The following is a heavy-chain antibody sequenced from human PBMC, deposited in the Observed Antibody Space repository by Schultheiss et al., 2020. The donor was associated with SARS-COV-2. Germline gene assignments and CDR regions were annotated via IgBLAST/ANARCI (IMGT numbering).Heavy chain of an antibody. CDR1: GYSFTTYT. Sequence: ASVKVSCKASGYSFTTYTIHWVLQAPGQRFEWVGWINPANGDTRYLQRLQGRVTLTRDTSASTAYMELSSLTSEDTGMYYCTRVNLGYCSGGSCYYFDYWGQGTLVTVSS. J-gene: IGHJ4*02. D-gene: IGHD2-15*01. CDR2: INPANGDT. V-gene: IGHV1-3*01. CDR3: TRVNLGYCSGGSCYYFDY.